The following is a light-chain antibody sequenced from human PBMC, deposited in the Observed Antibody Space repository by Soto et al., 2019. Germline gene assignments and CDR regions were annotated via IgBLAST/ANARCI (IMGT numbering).Light chain of an antibody. Sequence: DIQMTQSPSSLPASVGDRVTLTCRASQSIGTYLNSYQQKPGKAPKLLIYAASSLQSGVPSRLSGSGSGTDFTLTISSLQPEDFATYYCQQSYTIPYTYGQGTKLEIK. CDR3: QQSYTIPYT. CDR1: QSIGTY. V-gene: IGKV1-39*01. J-gene: IGKJ2*01. CDR2: AAS.